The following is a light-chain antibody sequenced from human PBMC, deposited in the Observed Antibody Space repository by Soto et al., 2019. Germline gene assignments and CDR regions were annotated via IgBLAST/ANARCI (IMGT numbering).Light chain of an antibody. CDR1: QSVSSTY. Sequence: EIVLTQSPGTLSLSPGEGATLSCRASQSVSSTYLAWYQHKPGQAPRLLIYGASNRATGIPDRFSGSGSGTDFTFTSSRLEPEDFAVYYCQQFGSSPRYSFGPGTELEIK. CDR2: GAS. V-gene: IGKV3-20*01. CDR3: QQFGSSPRYS. J-gene: IGKJ2*03.